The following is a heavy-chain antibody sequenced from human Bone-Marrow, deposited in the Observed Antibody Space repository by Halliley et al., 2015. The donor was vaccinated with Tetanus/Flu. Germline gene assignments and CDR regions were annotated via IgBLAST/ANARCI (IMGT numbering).Heavy chain of an antibody. CDR3: ARLARGY. CDR2: ISKDGRDT. J-gene: IGHJ4*02. D-gene: IGHD3-10*01. V-gene: IGHV3-74*01. Sequence: PGKGLEWVSRISKDGRDTDYVDSVKGRFTTSRDNAKKTVFLQMNGLRAEDTDVYYCARLARGYWGQGALVTVSS.